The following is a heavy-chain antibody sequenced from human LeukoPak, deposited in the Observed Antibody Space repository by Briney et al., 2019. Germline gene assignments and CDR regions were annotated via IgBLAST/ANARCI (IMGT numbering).Heavy chain of an antibody. CDR2: INPHSGDT. Sequence: GVSVKVSCKASGYTFIGYYLHWVRQAPGQGLEWMGWINPHSGDTNYAQKFQGRVTMTRDTSITTAYMDLSRLKSDDTAVYYCATVRDIVVGGGPYYFDYWGQGTLVTVSS. CDR3: ATVRDIVVGGGPYYFDY. D-gene: IGHD2-15*01. J-gene: IGHJ4*02. V-gene: IGHV1-2*02. CDR1: GYTFIGYY.